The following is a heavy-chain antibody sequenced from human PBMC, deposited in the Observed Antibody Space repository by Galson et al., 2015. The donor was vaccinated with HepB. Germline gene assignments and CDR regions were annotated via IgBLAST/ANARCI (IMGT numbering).Heavy chain of an antibody. D-gene: IGHD6-25*01. CDR2: ISPGGGQ. Sequence: LRLSCAASGFSFISHSMDWVRHSPGKGLEWLAYISPGGGQNYAEPGRGRFTISRNNAQKSMYLHMSSLRVEDTGIYYCARNPASYDYYNMDVWGQGTTVTVSS. J-gene: IGHJ6*02. CDR3: ARNPASYDYYNMDV. V-gene: IGHV3-48*01. CDR1: GFSFISHS.